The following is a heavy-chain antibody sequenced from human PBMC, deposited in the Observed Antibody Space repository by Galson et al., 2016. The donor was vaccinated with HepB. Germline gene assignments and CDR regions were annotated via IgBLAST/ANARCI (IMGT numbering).Heavy chain of an antibody. CDR3: ARVSAIFGIVTERGNGFDL. J-gene: IGHJ3*01. CDR2: IIPIFHTP. Sequence: SVKVSCKASGYTFTSYGINWVRQAPGQGLEWMGGIIPIFHTPKYAQKFQGRVTISADESSSTAYMELSSLRSDDTAMYYCARVSAIFGIVTERGNGFDLWGQGTMVTVSS. V-gene: IGHV1-69*13. CDR1: GYTFTSYG. D-gene: IGHD3-3*01.